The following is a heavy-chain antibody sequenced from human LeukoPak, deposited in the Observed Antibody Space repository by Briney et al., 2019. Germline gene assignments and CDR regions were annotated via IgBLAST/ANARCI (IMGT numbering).Heavy chain of an antibody. Sequence: GGSLRLSCAASGFTFSSYSMNWVRQAPGKGLEWVSSISSSSSYIYYADSVKGRFTISRDNAKNSLYLQMNSLRAEDTAVYYCARGDSSGWYVPYYLDYWGQGTLVTVSS. CDR3: ARGDSSGWYVPYYLDY. J-gene: IGHJ4*02. CDR2: ISSSSSYI. D-gene: IGHD6-19*01. V-gene: IGHV3-21*01. CDR1: GFTFSSYS.